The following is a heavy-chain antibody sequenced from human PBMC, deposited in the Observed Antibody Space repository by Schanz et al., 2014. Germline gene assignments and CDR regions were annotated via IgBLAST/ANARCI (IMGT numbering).Heavy chain of an antibody. CDR3: ARGRTFDY. V-gene: IGHV1-18*01. Sequence: QVQLIQSGAEVKKPGASVKVSCKASGYTFTDYGVIWVRQAPGQGLEWMGWISTSNGNTNYIQKLQSRVTMTTDTSTGTAYIELHILTSEDTAVYYCARGRTFDYWGQGTLVTVSS. CDR1: GYTFTDYG. CDR2: ISTSNGNT. J-gene: IGHJ4*02.